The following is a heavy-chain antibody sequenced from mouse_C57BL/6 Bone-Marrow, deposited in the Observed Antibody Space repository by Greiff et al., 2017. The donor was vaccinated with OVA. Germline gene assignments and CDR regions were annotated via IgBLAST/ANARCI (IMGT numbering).Heavy chain of an antibody. V-gene: IGHV1-72*01. CDR2: IDPNRGGT. CDR3: ARSTVVADWYFDV. Sequence: QVQLQQPGAELVKPGASVKLSCKASGYTFTSYWMHWVKQRPGRGLEWIGRIDPNRGGTKYNEKFKSKATLTVDKPSSTAYMQRGSLSYEDAAVYYCARSTVVADWYFDVWGTGTTVTVSS. J-gene: IGHJ1*03. CDR1: GYTFTSYW. D-gene: IGHD1-1*01.